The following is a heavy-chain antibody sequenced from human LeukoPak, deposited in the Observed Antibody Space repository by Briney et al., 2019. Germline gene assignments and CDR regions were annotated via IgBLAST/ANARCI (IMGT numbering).Heavy chain of an antibody. J-gene: IGHJ4*02. Sequence: ASVKVSYKASGYTFTTDYMHWVRQAPGQGLEWMGIINPNSGITNYAQKFQARVSMTRDTSTSTVYMELSILRSEDTALYYCARGGGGLEYWGGGTLVTVSS. V-gene: IGHV1-46*01. D-gene: IGHD2-15*01. CDR1: GYTFTTDY. CDR3: ARGGGGLEY. CDR2: INPNSGIT.